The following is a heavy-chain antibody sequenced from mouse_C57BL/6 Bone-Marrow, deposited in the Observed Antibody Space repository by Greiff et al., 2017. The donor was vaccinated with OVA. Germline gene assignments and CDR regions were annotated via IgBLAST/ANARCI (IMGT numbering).Heavy chain of an antibody. D-gene: IGHD1-1*01. CDR2: IDPNSGGT. V-gene: IGHV1-72*01. Sequence: QVQLQQPGAELVKPGASVKLSCKASGYTFTSYWMPWVKQRPGRGLEWIGRIDPNSGGTKYNEKFKSKATLTVDEPSSTAYMQLSSLTSEDSAVYYCARRYYGSSYDAMDYWGQGTSVTGSS. J-gene: IGHJ4*01. CDR3: ARRYYGSSYDAMDY. CDR1: GYTFTSYW.